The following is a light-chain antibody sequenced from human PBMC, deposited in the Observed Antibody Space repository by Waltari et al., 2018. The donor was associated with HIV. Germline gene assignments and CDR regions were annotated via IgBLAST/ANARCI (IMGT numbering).Light chain of an antibody. CDR3: AVWNDKLNNSVVSGGSVA. J-gene: IGLJ2*01. V-gene: IGLV1-44*01. Sequence: QSVVTQPPSASGTPGQTVIISCSGSGSNIGHNAVNWYQQFPGAAPRLLIHSDNQRPSVVPDRFSGSKYGTSASLAISDLQSDDEADYYCAVWNDKLNNSVVSGGSVAFGGGTKLTVL. CDR1: GSNIGHNA. CDR2: SDN.